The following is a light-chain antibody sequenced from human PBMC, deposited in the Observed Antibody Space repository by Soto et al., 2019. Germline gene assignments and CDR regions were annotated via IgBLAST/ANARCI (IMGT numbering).Light chain of an antibody. J-gene: IGLJ2*01. CDR1: SSNIGAGYD. Sequence: QAVLTQPPSVSGTPGQRVTISCTGRSSNIGAGYDVHWYQQLPGTAPKVLIYGNINRPSGVPDRFSGSKSGTSASLAITGLQAEDESDYDCQSYDSSLSGFVVFGGGTKVTVL. CDR2: GNI. CDR3: QSYDSSLSGFVV. V-gene: IGLV1-40*01.